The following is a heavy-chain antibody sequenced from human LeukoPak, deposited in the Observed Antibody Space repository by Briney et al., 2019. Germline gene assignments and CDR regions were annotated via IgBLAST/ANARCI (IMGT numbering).Heavy chain of an antibody. CDR1: GFTFSNAW. V-gene: IGHV3-15*07. CDR2: IKSKTDGGTT. CDR3: TTCQRSSSGWYDY. D-gene: IGHD6-19*01. J-gene: IGHJ4*02. Sequence: PGGSLRPSCAASGFTFSNAWMNWVRQAPGKGLEWVGRIKSKTDGGTTDYAAPVKGRFTISRDDSKNTLYLQMNSLKTEDTAVYYCTTCQRSSSGWYDYWGQGTLVTVSS.